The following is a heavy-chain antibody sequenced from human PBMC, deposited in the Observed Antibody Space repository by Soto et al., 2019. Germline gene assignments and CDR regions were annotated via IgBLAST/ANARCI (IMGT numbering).Heavy chain of an antibody. V-gene: IGHV3-23*01. Sequence: EVQLLESGGGLVQPGGSLRLSCAASGFTFSSYAMSWVRQAPGKGLEWVSAISGSGGSTYYADSVKGRFTISRDNSKNTLYLQMNSLRAEDTAVYYCAKDPEDIVVVPAAIPYGMDVWGQGTTVTVSS. CDR1: GFTFSSYA. D-gene: IGHD2-2*01. CDR2: ISGSGGST. J-gene: IGHJ6*02. CDR3: AKDPEDIVVVPAAIPYGMDV.